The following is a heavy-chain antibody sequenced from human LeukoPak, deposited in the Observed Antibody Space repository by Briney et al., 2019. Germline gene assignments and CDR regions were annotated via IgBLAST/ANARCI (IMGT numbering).Heavy chain of an antibody. CDR2: ISSSSSYI. D-gene: IGHD3-10*01. CDR3: ARDPLWFGDFDY. Sequence: GGSLRLSCAASGFTFSNYSMNWVRQAPGKGLEWVSSISSSSSYIYYADSVKGRFTISRDNAKNSLYLQMNSLRAEDTAVYYCARDPLWFGDFDYWGQGTLVTVSS. J-gene: IGHJ4*02. CDR1: GFTFSNYS. V-gene: IGHV3-21*01.